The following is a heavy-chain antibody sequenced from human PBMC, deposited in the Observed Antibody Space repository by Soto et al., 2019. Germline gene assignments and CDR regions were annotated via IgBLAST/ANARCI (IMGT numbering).Heavy chain of an antibody. CDR2: IYYSGST. Sequence: SETLSLTCTVSGGSISSNSYYWGWIRQPPGKGLEWIGSIYYSGSTYYNPSLKSRVTISVDTSKNQFSLKLSSVTAADTAVYYCATYYDFWSGYYTGWFDPWGQGTLVTVSS. V-gene: IGHV4-39*01. CDR3: ATYYDFWSGYYTGWFDP. J-gene: IGHJ5*02. D-gene: IGHD3-3*01. CDR1: GGSISSNSYY.